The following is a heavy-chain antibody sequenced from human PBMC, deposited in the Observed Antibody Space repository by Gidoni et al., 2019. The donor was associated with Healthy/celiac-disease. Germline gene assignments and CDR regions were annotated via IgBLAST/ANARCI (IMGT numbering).Heavy chain of an antibody. V-gene: IGHV3-49*03. J-gene: IGHJ4*02. CDR1: GFPFGDSA. D-gene: IGHD4-17*01. CDR2: IRSKAYGGTT. Sequence: EVQLVGSGGGLVQPGRSLRLSCTASGFPFGDSAMSWFRRGPGKGLGWVGFIRSKAYGGTTEYAASVKGRFTISRDDSKSIAYLQMNSLKTEDTAVYYCTRDQHGDYGEGFDYWGQGTLVTVSS. CDR3: TRDQHGDYGEGFDY.